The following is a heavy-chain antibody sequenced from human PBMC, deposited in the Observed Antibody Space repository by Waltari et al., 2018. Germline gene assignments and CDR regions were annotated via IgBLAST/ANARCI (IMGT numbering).Heavy chain of an antibody. CDR3: ARDSLSSGYHVY. CDR1: GFTFSSYW. Sequence: EVQLVESGGGLVQPGGSLRLSCEASGFTFSSYWMSWLRQAPGKGLEWVANIKQDGSEKYYVDSVKGRFTISRDNAKNSLYLQMNSLRAEDTAVYYCARDSLSSGYHVYWGQGTLVTVSS. V-gene: IGHV3-7*01. D-gene: IGHD6-19*01. J-gene: IGHJ4*02. CDR2: IKQDGSEK.